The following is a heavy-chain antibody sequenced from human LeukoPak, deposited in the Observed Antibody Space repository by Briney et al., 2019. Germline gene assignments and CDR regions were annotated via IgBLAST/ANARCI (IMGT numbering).Heavy chain of an antibody. CDR2: ISGSGGST. J-gene: IGHJ4*02. CDR3: AKLVVVVAATRLYYFDY. Sequence: GGSLRLSCAASGFTFSSYAMSWVRQAPGKGLEWVSAISGSGGSTYYADSVKGRFTISRDNSKNTLYLQMNSLRAEDTAVYYCAKLVVVVAATRLYYFDYWGQGTLVTVSP. D-gene: IGHD2-15*01. CDR1: GFTFSSYA. V-gene: IGHV3-23*01.